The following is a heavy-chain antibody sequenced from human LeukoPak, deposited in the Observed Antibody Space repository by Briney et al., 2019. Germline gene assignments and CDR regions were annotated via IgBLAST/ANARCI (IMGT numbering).Heavy chain of an antibody. D-gene: IGHD1-26*01. Sequence: SETLSLTCTVSGDSINDYYWTWIRQPPGKGLEWIGYIYYSGSTNYNPSLKSRVTISVDTSKNQFSLKLSSVTAADTAVYYCARRLRGVGDWFDPWGQGTLVTVSS. CDR2: IYYSGST. CDR1: GDSINDYY. J-gene: IGHJ5*02. V-gene: IGHV4-59*08. CDR3: ARRLRGVGDWFDP.